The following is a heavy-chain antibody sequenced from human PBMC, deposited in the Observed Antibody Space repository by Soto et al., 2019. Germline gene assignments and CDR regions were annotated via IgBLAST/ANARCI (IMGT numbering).Heavy chain of an antibody. CDR1: GFTFSDYY. D-gene: IGHD6-19*01. CDR2: ISSSSSYT. V-gene: IGHV3-11*05. CDR3: ARSIAVAGPFDY. Sequence: QVQLVESGGGLVKPGGSLRLSCAASGFTFSDYYMSWIRQAPGKGLEWVSYISSSSSYTNYADSVKGRFTISRDNAKNSLYLQMNSLRAEDTAVYYCARSIAVAGPFDYWGQGTLVTVSS. J-gene: IGHJ4*02.